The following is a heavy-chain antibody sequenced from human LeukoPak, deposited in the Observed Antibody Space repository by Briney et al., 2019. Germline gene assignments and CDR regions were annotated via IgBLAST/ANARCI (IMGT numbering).Heavy chain of an antibody. D-gene: IGHD4-23*01. CDR3: ARSYYGGNFPGAFDY. V-gene: IGHV5-51*01. CDR2: IYPGDSDT. J-gene: IGHJ4*02. CDR1: GYSFTSYW. Sequence: GESLKISFKGSGYSFTSYWIGWVRQMPGKGLEWMGIIYPGDSDTRYGPSFQGQVTISADKSISTAYLQWSSLKASDTAMYYCARSYYGGNFPGAFDYWGQGTLVTVSS.